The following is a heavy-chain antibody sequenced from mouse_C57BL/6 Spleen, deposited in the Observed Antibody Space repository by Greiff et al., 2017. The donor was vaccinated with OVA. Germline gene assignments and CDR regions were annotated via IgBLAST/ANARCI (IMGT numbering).Heavy chain of an antibody. CDR2: INYDGSST. CDR3: ARIYYDYDVGYYFDC. CDR1: GFTFSDYY. J-gene: IGHJ2*01. Sequence: EVKLVESEGGLVQPGSSMKLSCTASGFTFSDYYMAWVRQVPEKGLEWVANINYDGSSTYYLDSLKSRFIISRDNAKNILYLQMSSLKSEDTATYYGARIYYDYDVGYYFDCWGQGTTLTVSS. V-gene: IGHV5-16*01. D-gene: IGHD2-4*01.